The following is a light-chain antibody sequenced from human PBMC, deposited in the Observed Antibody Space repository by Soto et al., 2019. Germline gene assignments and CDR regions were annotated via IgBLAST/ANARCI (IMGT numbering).Light chain of an antibody. Sequence: ENVLTQSPGTLSLSPGESATLSCRASHSVSSSYLAWYQQKPGHAPRLLIYGATSMATGIPDRFSGSGSGTDFTLSINRVEPEDLAEYYGEEYGSSPLTFGQGTNVDIK. J-gene: IGKJ1*01. CDR1: HSVSSSY. V-gene: IGKV3-20*01. CDR3: EEYGSSPLT. CDR2: GAT.